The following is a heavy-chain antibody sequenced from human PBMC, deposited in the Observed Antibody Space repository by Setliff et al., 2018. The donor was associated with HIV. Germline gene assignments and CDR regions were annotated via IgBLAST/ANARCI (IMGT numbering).Heavy chain of an antibody. V-gene: IGHV3-23*01. Sequence: GGSLRLSCAASGFTFSSYAMSWVRQTPGKGLEWVSFISSSAGSTYYSDSVKGRFTISRDNSKNMLYLQMNSLRADDTAVYYCAKGGYGGAYYVAGYWGQGTLVTVSS. D-gene: IGHD5-18*01. CDR2: ISSSAGST. CDR1: GFTFSSYA. CDR3: AKGGYGGAYYVAGY. J-gene: IGHJ4*02.